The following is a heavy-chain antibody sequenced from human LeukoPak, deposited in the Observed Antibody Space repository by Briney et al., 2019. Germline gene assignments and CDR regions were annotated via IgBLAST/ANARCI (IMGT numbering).Heavy chain of an antibody. V-gene: IGHV3-23*01. J-gene: IGHJ4*02. CDR3: SRANTAMVSAFDY. D-gene: IGHD5-18*01. CDR1: GFTFSNYA. Sequence: HPGGSLRLSCAASGFTFSNYAMSWVRQAPGKGLEWVSAIGASGGSPYYADSVKGRFTISRDNSKNTLYLQMNSLRAEDTAVYYCSRANTAMVSAFDYWGQGTLVTVSS. CDR2: IGASGGSP.